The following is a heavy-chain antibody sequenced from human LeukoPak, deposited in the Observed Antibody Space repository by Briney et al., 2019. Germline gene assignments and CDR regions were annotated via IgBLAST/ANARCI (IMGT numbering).Heavy chain of an antibody. D-gene: IGHD2-8*01. CDR1: GYTFASYG. CDR3: ARVVHVGNDAFDI. J-gene: IGHJ3*02. Sequence: GASVKVSCKTSGYTFASYGLSWVRQAPGQGLEWTGWISPYNGNTNYAQKFQGRVTMTTDTSTNTGYMELRSLRSDDTAVYYCARVVHVGNDAFDIWGQGTMITVSS. CDR2: ISPYNGNT. V-gene: IGHV1-18*01.